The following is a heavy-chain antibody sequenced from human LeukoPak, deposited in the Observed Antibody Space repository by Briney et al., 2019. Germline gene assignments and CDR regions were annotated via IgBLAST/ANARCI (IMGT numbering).Heavy chain of an antibody. D-gene: IGHD3-22*01. CDR1: GYTFTNYG. CDR2: ISAYNGYT. Sequence: GASVKVSCKASGYTFTNYGVSWVRQAPGQGLEWMGWISAYNGYTNYAQKFQGRVTITADKSTSTAYMELSSLRSEDTAVYYCARDEGYVDYYDSSGYYPIDGMDVWGQGTTVTVSS. CDR3: ARDEGYVDYYDSSGYYPIDGMDV. J-gene: IGHJ6*02. V-gene: IGHV1-18*01.